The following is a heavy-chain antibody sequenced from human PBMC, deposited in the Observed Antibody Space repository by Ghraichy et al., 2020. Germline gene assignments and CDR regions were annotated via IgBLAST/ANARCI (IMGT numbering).Heavy chain of an antibody. D-gene: IGHD2-2*01. CDR2: ISGSGTNT. CDR1: GFTFASYV. V-gene: IGHV3-23*01. J-gene: IGHJ5*02. CDR3: AKVPYCNSTSCYGRSWFDP. Sequence: GVLRLSCTASGFTFASYVMSWVRQAPGKGLEWVSAISGSGTNTYYADSVKGRFTISRDNSKNTLYLQMNSLRAEDTAAYYCAKVPYCNSTSCYGRSWFDPWGQGTLVTVSS.